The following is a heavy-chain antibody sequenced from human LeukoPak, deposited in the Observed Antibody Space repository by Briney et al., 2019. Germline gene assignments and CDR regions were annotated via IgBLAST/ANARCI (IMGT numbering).Heavy chain of an antibody. CDR1: GYTFSSYE. J-gene: IGHJ6*02. V-gene: IGHV3-48*03. CDR2: ISSSGSTI. CDR3: ARDLSDYYYYGMDV. Sequence: GGSLRLSCAASGYTFSSYEMNWVRQAPGKGLEWVSYISSSGSTIYYADSVKGRFTISRDNAKNSLYLQMNSLRAEDTAVYYCARDLSDYYYYGMDVWGQGTTVTVSS.